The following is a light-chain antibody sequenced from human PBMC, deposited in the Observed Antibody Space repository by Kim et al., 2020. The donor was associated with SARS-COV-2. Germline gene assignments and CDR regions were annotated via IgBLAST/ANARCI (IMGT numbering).Light chain of an antibody. CDR3: QSYDSNNHVV. Sequence: TVTISCARSSGSIAANYLQWCQQRPVSAPPILMYEDNRRPSGVPHRCSGSIRSSSNSASLTISGLRAEDEADYYCQSYDSNNHVVFGGGTQLTVL. CDR1: SGSIAANY. J-gene: IGLJ2*01. CDR2: EDN. V-gene: IGLV6-57*03.